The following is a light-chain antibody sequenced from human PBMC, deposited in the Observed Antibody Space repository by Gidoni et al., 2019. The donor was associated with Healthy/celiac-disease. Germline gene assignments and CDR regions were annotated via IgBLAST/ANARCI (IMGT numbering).Light chain of an antibody. V-gene: IGLV2-8*01. Sequence: SSDVGGYNYVSWYQQHPGKAPKLLVYEVSKRPSGVPDRFSGSKSSNTASLTVSGLEAEGEADYYCSSYAGSNSHVVFGGGTKLTVL. CDR3: SSYAGSNSHVV. J-gene: IGLJ2*01. CDR2: EVS. CDR1: SSDVGGYNY.